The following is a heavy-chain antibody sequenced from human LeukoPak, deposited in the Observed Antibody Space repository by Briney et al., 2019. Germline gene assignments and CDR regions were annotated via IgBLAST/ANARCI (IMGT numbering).Heavy chain of an antibody. CDR3: ARGGGSGSYYKFDY. D-gene: IGHD3-10*01. Sequence: ASVKVSCKASGYTFTGYYMHWVRQAPGQGLEWMGWINPNSGGTNYAQKFQGRVTMTRDTSISTAYMELSRLRSDDTGVYYCARGGGSGSYYKFDYWGQGTLVTVSS. V-gene: IGHV1-2*02. J-gene: IGHJ4*02. CDR2: INPNSGGT. CDR1: GYTFTGYY.